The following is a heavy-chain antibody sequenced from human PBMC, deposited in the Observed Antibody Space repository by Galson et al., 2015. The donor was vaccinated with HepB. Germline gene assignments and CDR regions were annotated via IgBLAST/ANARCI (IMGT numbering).Heavy chain of an antibody. CDR1: GDSVTSNSAV. J-gene: IGHJ6*02. Sequence: CAISGDSVTSNSAVWNWNRQSPSRGLEWLGRTYFRSQWRIDYSVSVKSRITINADTSQNQFSLHLNSMTPEDTAVNYCAYGSDVWGQGTTVIVSS. CDR2: TYFRSQWRI. V-gene: IGHV6-1*01. CDR3: AYGSDV.